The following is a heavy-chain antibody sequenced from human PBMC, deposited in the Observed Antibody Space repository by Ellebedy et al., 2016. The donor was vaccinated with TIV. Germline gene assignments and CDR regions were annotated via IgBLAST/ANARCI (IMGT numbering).Heavy chain of an antibody. D-gene: IGHD6-19*01. CDR1: GNSISSGYF. CDR3: ARGPWAGVAYNWFDP. Sequence: MPSETLSLTCTVSGNSISSGYFCGCIRQPPGKGLEDIGTLFHNGNTYYNLSLKSRVTISLDTSKNYFPLRLSSVTAADTAVYYCARGPWAGVAYNWFDPWGQGTLVTVSS. V-gene: IGHV4-38-2*02. J-gene: IGHJ5*02. CDR2: LFHNGNT.